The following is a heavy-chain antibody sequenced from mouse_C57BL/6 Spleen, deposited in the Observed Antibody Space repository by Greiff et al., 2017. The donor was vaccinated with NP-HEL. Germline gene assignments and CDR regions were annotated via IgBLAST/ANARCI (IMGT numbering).Heavy chain of an antibody. CDR2: ISSGGSYT. CDR3: ARRAYYYGSEDD. D-gene: IGHD1-1*01. V-gene: IGHV5-6*02. Sequence: EVMLVESGGDLVKPGGSLKLSCAASGFTFSSYGMPWVRQTPDKRLEWVATISSGGSYTYYPDSVKGRFTITRDNAKNTLYLQMSRLKSEDTAMYYCARRAYYYGSEDDWGQGTTLTVSS. CDR1: GFTFSSYG. J-gene: IGHJ2*01.